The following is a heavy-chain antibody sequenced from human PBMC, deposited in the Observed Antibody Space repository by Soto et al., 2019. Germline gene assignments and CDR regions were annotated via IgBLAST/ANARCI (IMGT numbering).Heavy chain of an antibody. CDR2: ISGSGVVT. V-gene: IGHV3-23*01. CDR3: AKGDYDSSGYYYNY. J-gene: IGHJ4*02. Sequence: GSLRLSCAASGFTFSNYAVSWVRQAPGKGLEWVSGISGSGVVTYYADSVKGRFTISRDNSKNTLFLQMNSLRAEDTAVYYCAKGDYDSSGYYYNYWGQGTLVTVSS. D-gene: IGHD3-22*01. CDR1: GFTFSNYA.